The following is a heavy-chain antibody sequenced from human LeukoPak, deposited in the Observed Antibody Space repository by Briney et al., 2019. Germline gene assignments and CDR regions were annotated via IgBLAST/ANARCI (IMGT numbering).Heavy chain of an antibody. J-gene: IGHJ5*02. Sequence: ASVKVSCKASGYTFTSYAMHWVRQAPGQRLEWMGWINAGNGNTKYSQKFQGRVTITRDTSASTAYMELSSLRSEDTAVYYCARSHSGSLDWLDPWGQGTLVTVSS. CDR2: INAGNGNT. CDR1: GYTFTSYA. V-gene: IGHV1-3*01. D-gene: IGHD6-13*01. CDR3: ARSHSGSLDWLDP.